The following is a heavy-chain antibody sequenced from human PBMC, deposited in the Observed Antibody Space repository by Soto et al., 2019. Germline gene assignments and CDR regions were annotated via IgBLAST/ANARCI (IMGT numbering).Heavy chain of an antibody. CDR1: GFTFGSSW. Sequence: EVQLVESGGGLVQPGGSLRLSCVVSGFTFGSSWMTWVRQPPGKGLEWVANIRHDGRESYYSVSFKGRFTISRDNAKNSLHLQMNSLGVEATAVYSCARMIVYNSPYFHYWGQGAQVTVSS. J-gene: IGHJ4*02. V-gene: IGHV3-7*03. CDR2: IRHDGRES. D-gene: IGHD2-21*01. CDR3: ARMIVYNSPYFHY.